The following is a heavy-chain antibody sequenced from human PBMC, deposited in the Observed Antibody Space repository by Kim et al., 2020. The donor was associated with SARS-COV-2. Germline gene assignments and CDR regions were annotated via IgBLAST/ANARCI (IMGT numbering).Heavy chain of an antibody. V-gene: IGHV4-59*13. CDR2: IYYSGST. CDR3: ARAPNPNYDFWSGYDHIWFDP. CDR1: GGSISSYY. J-gene: IGHJ5*02. D-gene: IGHD3-3*01. Sequence: SETLSLTCTVSGGSISSYYWSWIRQPPGKGLEWIGYIYYSGSTNYNPSLKSRVTISVDTSKNQFSLKLSSVTAADTAVYYCARAPNPNYDFWSGYDHIWFDPWGQGTLVTVSS.